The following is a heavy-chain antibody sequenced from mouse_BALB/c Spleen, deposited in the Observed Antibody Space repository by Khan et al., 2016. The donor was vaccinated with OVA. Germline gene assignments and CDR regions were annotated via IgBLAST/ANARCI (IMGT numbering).Heavy chain of an antibody. CDR2: IWSDGST. CDR1: GFSLTTYG. CDR3: ARWFDGYSSLYAMDY. D-gene: IGHD2-3*01. J-gene: IGHJ4*01. Sequence: VQLKESGPGLVAPSQSLSITCTVSGFSLTTYGVHWVRQPPGKGLEWLVVIWSDGSTNYNSVLKSRLSISKDNSTSQVFLKMNSLQTDDTAMYYCARWFDGYSSLYAMDYWGQGTSVTVSS. V-gene: IGHV2-6*02.